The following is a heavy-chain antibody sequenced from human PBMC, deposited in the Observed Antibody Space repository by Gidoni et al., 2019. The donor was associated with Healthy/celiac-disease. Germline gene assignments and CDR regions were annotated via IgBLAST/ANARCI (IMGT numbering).Heavy chain of an antibody. CDR1: GFPFSSYG. Sequence: QVQLVESGGGVVQPGRSLRLSCAASGFPFSSYGMHWVRPAPGKGLEWVAVIWYDGSNKYYADSVKGRFTISRDNSKNTLYLQMNSLRAEDTAVYYCARDQSAAALGFDPWGQGTLVTVSS. D-gene: IGHD3-16*02. J-gene: IGHJ5*02. CDR3: ARDQSAAALGFDP. CDR2: IWYDGSNK. V-gene: IGHV3-33*01.